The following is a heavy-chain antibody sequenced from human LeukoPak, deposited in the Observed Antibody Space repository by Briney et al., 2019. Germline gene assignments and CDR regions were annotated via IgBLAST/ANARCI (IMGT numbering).Heavy chain of an antibody. V-gene: IGHV1-18*01. Sequence: ASVKVSCKTSGYTFSNYGISWVRQAPGQGLEWMGWISAYTGDTNYAQKLQGRVTMTTDTPTSTAYMELRTLRSDDTAVYYCARDGGVTAGIIREKWGQGTLVTVSS. CDR1: GYTFSNYG. D-gene: IGHD3-10*01. CDR3: ARDGGVTAGIIREK. J-gene: IGHJ4*02. CDR2: ISAYTGDT.